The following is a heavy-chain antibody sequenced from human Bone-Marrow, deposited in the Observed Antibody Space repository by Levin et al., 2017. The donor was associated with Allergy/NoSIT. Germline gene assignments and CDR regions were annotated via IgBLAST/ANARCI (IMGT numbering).Heavy chain of an antibody. V-gene: IGHV3-23*01. CDR3: AKLNWDFWSGYDPLMDV. CDR2: ISGSGGST. CDR1: GFTFSSYA. J-gene: IGHJ6*03. D-gene: IGHD3-3*01. Sequence: SCAASGFTFSSYAMSWVRQAPGKGLEWVSAISGSGGSTYYADSVKGRFTISRDNSKNTLYLQMNSLRAEDTAVYYCAKLNWDFWSGYDPLMDVWGKGTTVTVSS.